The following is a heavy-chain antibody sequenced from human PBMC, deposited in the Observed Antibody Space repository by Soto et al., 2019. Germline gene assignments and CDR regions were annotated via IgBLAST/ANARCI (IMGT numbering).Heavy chain of an antibody. Sequence: QVQLVQSGAEVKKPGSSVKVSCKASGGTFSSYTISWVRQAPGQGLEWMGRIIPILGIANYAQKFQGRVTITADKSTSTAYMELSSLRSEDTAVYYCAKWVGGYEEDDAFDIWGQGTMVTVSS. CDR1: GGTFSSYT. V-gene: IGHV1-69*02. D-gene: IGHD5-12*01. CDR3: AKWVGGYEEDDAFDI. J-gene: IGHJ3*02. CDR2: IIPILGIA.